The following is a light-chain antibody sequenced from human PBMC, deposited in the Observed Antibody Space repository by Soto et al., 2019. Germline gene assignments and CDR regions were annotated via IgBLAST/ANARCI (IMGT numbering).Light chain of an antibody. Sequence: DIQMTQSPSSLSAPVGDRVTITCRASQGISNYVAWYQQKPGKPPKLLIYAASTLQSGVPSRFSGSGSGTDFTLTINSLQPEDVATYSCQKYSSVPVFGPGTKVDIK. CDR1: QGISNY. CDR2: AAS. V-gene: IGKV1-27*01. CDR3: QKYSSVPV. J-gene: IGKJ3*01.